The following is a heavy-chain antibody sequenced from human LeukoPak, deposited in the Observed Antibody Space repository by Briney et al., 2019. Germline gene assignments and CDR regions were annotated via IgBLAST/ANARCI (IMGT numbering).Heavy chain of an antibody. Sequence: PGGSLRLSCAASGFTFTTFALSWVRQAPGKGLVWVSSISGSGGTTYFADSVKGRFTISRDNSKNTLFLQMNSLRADDTAVYYCAKDRAYSSSPAYFQHWGQGTLVIVSS. J-gene: IGHJ1*01. D-gene: IGHD6-13*01. CDR2: ISGSGGTT. V-gene: IGHV3-23*01. CDR3: AKDRAYSSSPAYFQH. CDR1: GFTFTTFA.